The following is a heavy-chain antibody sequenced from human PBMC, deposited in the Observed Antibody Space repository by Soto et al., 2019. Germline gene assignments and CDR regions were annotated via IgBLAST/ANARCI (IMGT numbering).Heavy chain of an antibody. Sequence: ASVKVSCKVSGYTLTELSMHWVRQAPGKGLEWMGGFDPEDGETIYAQKFQGRVTMTEDTSTDTAYMELSSLRPEDTAEYYCATPGRLRGVIDGMDVWGQGTTVTGSS. CDR3: ATPGRLRGVIDGMDV. CDR1: GYTLTELS. D-gene: IGHD3-10*01. J-gene: IGHJ6*02. V-gene: IGHV1-24*01. CDR2: FDPEDGET.